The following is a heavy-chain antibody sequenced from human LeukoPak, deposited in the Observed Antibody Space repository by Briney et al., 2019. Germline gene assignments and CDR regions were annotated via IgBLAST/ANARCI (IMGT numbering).Heavy chain of an antibody. V-gene: IGHV3-30*18. CDR3: AKTSTGYYYYYMDV. CDR2: ISYDGSNK. CDR1: GFTFSSYG. Sequence: PGGSLRLSCAASGFTFSSYGMHWVRQAPGKGLEWVAVISYDGSNKYYADSVKGRFTISRDNPKNTLYLQMNSLRAEDTAVYYCAKTSTGYYYYYMDVWGKGTTVTVSS. D-gene: IGHD4-11*01. J-gene: IGHJ6*03.